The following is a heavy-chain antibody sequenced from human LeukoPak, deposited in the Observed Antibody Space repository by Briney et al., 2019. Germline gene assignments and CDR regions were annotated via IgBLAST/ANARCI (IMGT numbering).Heavy chain of an antibody. CDR1: GGSISSYY. V-gene: IGHV4-59*01. CDR3: ARIGYYYDSSGYWRNGWFDP. D-gene: IGHD3-22*01. J-gene: IGHJ5*02. Sequence: PSETLSLTCTVSGGSISSYYWSWIRQPPGRGLEWIGYIYYSESTNYNPSLKSRVTISVDTSKNQFSLKLSSVTAADTAVYYCARIGYYYDSSGYWRNGWFDPWGQGTLVTVSS. CDR2: IYYSEST.